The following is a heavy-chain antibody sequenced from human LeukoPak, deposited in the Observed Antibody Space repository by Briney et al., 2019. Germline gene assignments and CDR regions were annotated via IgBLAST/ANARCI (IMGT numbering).Heavy chain of an antibody. J-gene: IGHJ3*02. Sequence: PGGSLRLSCAASGFTFSSYAMHWVRQAPGKGLEWVAVISYDGSNKYYADSVKGRFTISRDISKNTLYLQMNSLRAEDTAVYYCARVTGNWNTGTGAFDIWGQGTMVTVSS. CDR2: ISYDGSNK. D-gene: IGHD1/OR15-1a*01. CDR3: ARVTGNWNTGTGAFDI. V-gene: IGHV3-30-3*01. CDR1: GFTFSSYA.